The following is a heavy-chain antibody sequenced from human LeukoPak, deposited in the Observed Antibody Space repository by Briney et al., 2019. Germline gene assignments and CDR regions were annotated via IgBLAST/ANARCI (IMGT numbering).Heavy chain of an antibody. CDR1: GYTFTSYP. Sequence: GASVKVSCKASGYTFTSYPMNWVRQAPGQGREWMGWINTNTGNPTYAQGFTGRFVFSLDTSVSTAYLQISSLKAEDTAVYYCARVIGYYDSSGYYYCWFDPWGQGTLVTVSS. CDR3: ARVIGYYDSSGYYYCWFDP. J-gene: IGHJ5*02. CDR2: INTNTGNP. V-gene: IGHV7-4-1*02. D-gene: IGHD3-22*01.